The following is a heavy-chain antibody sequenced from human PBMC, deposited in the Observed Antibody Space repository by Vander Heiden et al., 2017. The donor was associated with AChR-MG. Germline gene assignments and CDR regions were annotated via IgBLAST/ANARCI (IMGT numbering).Heavy chain of an antibody. V-gene: IGHV3-7*01. Sequence: EVQLVESGGDVVKPGGSLRLSCAISRFPFSNYWMSWVRQAPGKGLEWVAMTKRDGSEKYYEDSVKGRFTISTDNAKNSVILQMNSLRAEDTAVYYCANLDNRASVLPLWGQGTLVTVSS. J-gene: IGHJ1*01. CDR3: ANLDNRASVLPL. CDR2: TKRDGSEK. D-gene: IGHD1-26*01. CDR1: RFPFSNYW.